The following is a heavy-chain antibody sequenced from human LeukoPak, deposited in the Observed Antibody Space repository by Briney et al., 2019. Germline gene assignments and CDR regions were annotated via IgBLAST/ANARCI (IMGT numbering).Heavy chain of an antibody. J-gene: IGHJ4*02. V-gene: IGHV3-7*03. CDR2: IKQDGSEK. D-gene: IGHD1-20*01. CDR3: ARGYNWNEK. Sequence: GGSLRLSGAAPGFTFSTYWLSWVRQAPGKGLEWVANIKQDGSEKYYVDSVKGRFTISRDNAKNSLYLQMNSLRAEDTAVYYCARGYNWNEKWGQGTLVTVSS. CDR1: GFTFSTYW.